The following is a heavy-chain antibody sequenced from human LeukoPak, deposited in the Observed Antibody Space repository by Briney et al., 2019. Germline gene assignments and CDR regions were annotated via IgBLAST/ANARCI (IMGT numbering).Heavy chain of an antibody. CDR3: ARVGQFDY. V-gene: IGHV3-74*01. J-gene: IGHJ4*02. CDR1: GFTFTTYG. Sequence: GGSLRLSCAASGFTFTTYGMHWVRQAPGKGLVWVSRIMSDGRSTYADSVKGRFTISRDNAKNSLYLQMSTLRAEDTAVYYCARVGQFDYWGQGTLVTVSS. CDR2: IMSDGRST.